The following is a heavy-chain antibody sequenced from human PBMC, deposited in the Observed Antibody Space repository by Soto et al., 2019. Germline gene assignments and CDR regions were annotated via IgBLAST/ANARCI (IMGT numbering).Heavy chain of an antibody. V-gene: IGHV3-30*18. CDR2: ISYDGSNK. D-gene: IGHD6-19*01. Sequence: QVQLVESGGGVVQPGRSLRLSCAASGFTFSSYGMHWVRQAPGKGLEWVAVISYDGSNKYYADSVKGRFTISRDNSKNTLYLQMNSLRAEDTAVYYCAKDLAASVAGTSDYYYYGMDVWGQGTTVTVSS. J-gene: IGHJ6*02. CDR1: GFTFSSYG. CDR3: AKDLAASVAGTSDYYYYGMDV.